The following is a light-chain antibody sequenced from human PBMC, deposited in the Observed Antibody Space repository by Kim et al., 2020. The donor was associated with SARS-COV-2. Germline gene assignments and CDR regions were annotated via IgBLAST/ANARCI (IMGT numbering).Light chain of an antibody. V-gene: IGKV1-8*01. J-gene: IGKJ2*01. Sequence: AIQMTQSPSSLSPSTGDRVTITCRASQGVSSYLAWYQQKPGKAPKLLIYAASTLQSGVPSRFSASGSGTDFTLTISCLQSEDFATYYCQQYYGYPYTFGQGTKLEIK. CDR3: QQYYGYPYT. CDR1: QGVSSY. CDR2: AAS.